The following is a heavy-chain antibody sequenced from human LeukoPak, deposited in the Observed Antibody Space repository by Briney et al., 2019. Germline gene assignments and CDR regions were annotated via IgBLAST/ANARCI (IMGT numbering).Heavy chain of an antibody. CDR3: ARSEDCSGGSCYSKALIDY. Sequence: GSSVKVSCKASGGTFSSYAISWVRQAPGQGLEWMGRMIPILGIANYAQKFQGRVTITADKSTSTAYMELSSLRSEDTAVYYCARSEDCSGGSCYSKALIDYWGQGTLVTVSS. D-gene: IGHD2-15*01. J-gene: IGHJ4*02. CDR1: GGTFSSYA. CDR2: MIPILGIA. V-gene: IGHV1-69*04.